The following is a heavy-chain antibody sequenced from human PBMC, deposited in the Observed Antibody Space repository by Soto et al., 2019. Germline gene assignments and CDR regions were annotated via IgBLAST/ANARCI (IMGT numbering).Heavy chain of an antibody. CDR1: GDSVSNKSAA. V-gene: IGHV6-1*01. Sequence: PSQTLSLTCAISGDSVSNKSAAWNWIRQSPSRGLEWLGRTYYRSKWYTDYAVAVKSRITINPDTPKNQFSLQLNSVTPEDTAVYYCARTDGHCSSWYGDYSYYKDVCGKGTSDTVS. CDR2: TYYRSKWYT. D-gene: IGHD6-13*01. J-gene: IGHJ6*03. CDR3: ARTDGHCSSWYGDYSYYKDV.